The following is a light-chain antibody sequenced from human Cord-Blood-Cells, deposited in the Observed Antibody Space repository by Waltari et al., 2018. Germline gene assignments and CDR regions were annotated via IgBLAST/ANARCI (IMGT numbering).Light chain of an antibody. CDR2: AAS. V-gene: IGKV1-39*01. Sequence: DIQMTQSPSSLSASVGDRVTITCRDSQSISRYLNWYQQKPGKPPNLLIYAASSLQSGVPLRFSGSGSGTDFTLTISSLQPEDFATYDCQQSYSTSITFGQGTRLEIK. J-gene: IGKJ5*01. CDR3: QQSYSTSIT. CDR1: QSISRY.